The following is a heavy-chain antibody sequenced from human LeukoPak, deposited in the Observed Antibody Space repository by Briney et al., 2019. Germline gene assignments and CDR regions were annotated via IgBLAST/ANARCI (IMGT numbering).Heavy chain of an antibody. CDR1: GGSISSYY. CDR2: IYYSGST. V-gene: IGHV4-59*01. Sequence: SETLSLTCTVSGGSISSYYWSWIRQPPGKGLEWIGYIYYSGSTNYNPSLKSRVTISVDTSKNQFSLKLSSVTAADTAVYYCAREGRKRWLGVYIDIWGQGTMVTVSS. CDR3: AREGRKRWLGVYIDI. J-gene: IGHJ3*02. D-gene: IGHD5-24*01.